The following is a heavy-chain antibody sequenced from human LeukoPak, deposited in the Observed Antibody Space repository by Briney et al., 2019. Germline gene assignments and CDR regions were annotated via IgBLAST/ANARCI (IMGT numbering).Heavy chain of an antibody. CDR1: GGSLSNFY. CDR2: IYGTVGTSHMP. J-gene: IGHJ3*02. CDR3: ARGFGSATQEAFDI. D-gene: IGHD3-10*01. Sequence: SETLSLTCTVSGGSLSNFYWSWIRQPAGRGLEWIGRIYGTVGTSHMPSHNPSLKSRVTLSVDTSKNQFSLKMVPVTAADTAVFYCARGFGSATQEAFDIWGPGTVVTVSP. V-gene: IGHV4-4*07.